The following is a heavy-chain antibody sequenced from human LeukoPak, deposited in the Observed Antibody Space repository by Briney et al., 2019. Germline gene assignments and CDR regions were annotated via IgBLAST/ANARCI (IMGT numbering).Heavy chain of an antibody. D-gene: IGHD6-13*01. V-gene: IGHV4-59*12. CDR1: GGSISSYY. J-gene: IGHJ4*02. CDR2: IYYSGST. CDR3: ARDEGAAAGFDY. Sequence: SETLSLTCTVSGGSISSYYWSWIRQPPGKGLEWIGYIYYSGSTNYNPSLKSRVTMSVDTSKNQFSLKLSSVTAADTAVYYCARDEGAAAGFDYWGQGTLVTVSS.